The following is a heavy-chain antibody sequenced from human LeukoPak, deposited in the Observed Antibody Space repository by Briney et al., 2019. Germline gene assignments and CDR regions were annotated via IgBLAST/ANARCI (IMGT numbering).Heavy chain of an antibody. J-gene: IGHJ3*02. Sequence: PSETLSLTCTVSGYSISSGYYWGWLRPPPGKGLEGIGSIYHSGSTYYNPSLKSRVTISGDTSKNQFSLKMSSVTAADTAVYYWARDPPPYAEWLLPDDAFDIWGQGTMVTVSS. CDR2: IYHSGST. D-gene: IGHD3-3*01. V-gene: IGHV4-38-2*02. CDR1: GYSISSGYY. CDR3: ARDPPPYAEWLLPDDAFDI.